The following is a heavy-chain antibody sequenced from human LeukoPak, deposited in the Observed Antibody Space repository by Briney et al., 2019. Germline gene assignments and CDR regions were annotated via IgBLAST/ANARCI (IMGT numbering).Heavy chain of an antibody. CDR2: ISTSSSYI. CDR1: GFTFSGYS. Sequence: GGSLRLSCAASGFTFSGYSMHWVRQAPGKGLEWVSSISTSSSYIYYADSVKGRFTISRDNAKNSLYLQMNSLRAEDTAAYYCVRDGKGTGSNWSRAFDYWGQGTLVTVSS. CDR3: VRDGKGTGSNWSRAFDY. D-gene: IGHD6-13*01. J-gene: IGHJ4*02. V-gene: IGHV3-21*01.